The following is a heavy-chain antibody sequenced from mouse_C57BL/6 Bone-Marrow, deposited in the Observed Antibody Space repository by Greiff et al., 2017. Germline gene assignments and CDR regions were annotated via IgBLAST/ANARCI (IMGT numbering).Heavy chain of an antibody. CDR2: IYPRSGNT. Sequence: VQLQQSGAELARPGASVTLSCKVSGYTFTSYGISWVKQRTGQGLEWIGEIYPRSGNTYYNEKFKGNATMNADKSTSTAYMELRGLTSEDSAVYFCARDGYYAMDYWGQGTSGTVSS. CDR1: GYTFTSYG. J-gene: IGHJ4*01. D-gene: IGHD2-3*01. CDR3: ARDGYYAMDY. V-gene: IGHV1-81*01.